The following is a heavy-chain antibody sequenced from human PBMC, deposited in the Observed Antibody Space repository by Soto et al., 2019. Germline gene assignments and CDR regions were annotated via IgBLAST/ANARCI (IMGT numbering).Heavy chain of an antibody. CDR2: INHTGST. J-gene: IGHJ4*02. V-gene: IGHV4-34*01. CDR3: ARGKLVTTMVSFDY. CDR1: GGSFSGYS. D-gene: IGHD4-17*01. Sequence: PSETLSLTCAVYGGSFSGYSWTWIRQPPGTGLEWIGEINHTGSTNYIPSLKSRVTISVDTSKNQFSLKLSSVTAADTAVYYCARGKLVTTMVSFDYWGQGTLVTVS.